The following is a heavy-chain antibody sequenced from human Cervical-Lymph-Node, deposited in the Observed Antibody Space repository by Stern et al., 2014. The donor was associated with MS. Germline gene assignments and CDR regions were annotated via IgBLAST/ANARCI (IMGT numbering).Heavy chain of an antibody. V-gene: IGHV4-39*01. CDR3: AKHACTGAACPFDL. Sequence: QLQLQESGPGLVKPSETLSLTCAVSGDSISSYTHYWAWIRQPPGKGLEWIGSVYYSGATYYNPSLKCRVTISVDQPKNHFSLGLNSVTAADTAVYYCAKHACTGAACPFDLWGQGTLVTVSS. D-gene: IGHD2-8*02. CDR1: GDSISSYTHY. CDR2: VYYSGAT. J-gene: IGHJ4*02.